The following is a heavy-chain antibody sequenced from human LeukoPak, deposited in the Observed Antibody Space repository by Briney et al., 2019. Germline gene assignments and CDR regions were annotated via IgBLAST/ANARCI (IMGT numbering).Heavy chain of an antibody. CDR2: ISYDGSNI. D-gene: IGHD3-22*01. Sequence: GRSLRLSCAASGFTFNRYAFHWVRQAAGKGLEWVAVISYDGSNIYYADSVRGRFTISRDNSKNTLSLQMNSLRAEDTAVYYCARAHYDSSGYYYHDYWGQGTLVTVSS. CDR1: GFTFNRYA. CDR3: ARAHYDSSGYYYHDY. J-gene: IGHJ4*02. V-gene: IGHV3-30*03.